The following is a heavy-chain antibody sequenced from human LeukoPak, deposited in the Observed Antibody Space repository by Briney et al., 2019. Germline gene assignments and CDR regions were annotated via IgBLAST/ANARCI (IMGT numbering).Heavy chain of an antibody. CDR1: GFTFSSYA. CDR2: ISYEGSNK. V-gene: IGHV3-30-3*01. J-gene: IGHJ6*02. CDR3: ARDRPNSYGPTYGMDV. Sequence: GGSLRLSCAASGFTFSSYAMHWVRQAPGKGLGWGAVISYEGSNKYYADSVKGRFTISRDNSKNTRDLQMNSLRAEDTAVYYCARDRPNSYGPTYGMDVWGQGTPVTVSS. D-gene: IGHD5-18*01.